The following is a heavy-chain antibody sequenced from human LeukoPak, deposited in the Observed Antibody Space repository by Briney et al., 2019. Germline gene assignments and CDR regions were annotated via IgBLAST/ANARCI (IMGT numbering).Heavy chain of an antibody. Sequence: PGRSLRLSCAASGFTFSSYGMHWVRQAPGKGLEWVAVIWYDGSNKYYADSVKGRFTISRDNSKNTLYLQMNSLRAEDTAVYYCAKDLGSWSSYYYYYGMDVWGQGTTVTVSS. CDR1: GFTFSSYG. V-gene: IGHV3-33*06. CDR3: AKDLGSWSSYYYYYGMDV. CDR2: IWYDGSNK. D-gene: IGHD6-13*01. J-gene: IGHJ6*02.